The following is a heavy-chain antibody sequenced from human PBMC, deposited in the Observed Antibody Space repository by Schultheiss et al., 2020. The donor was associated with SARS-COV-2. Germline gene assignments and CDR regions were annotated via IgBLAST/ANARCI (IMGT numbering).Heavy chain of an antibody. CDR2: ISSSSSYI. J-gene: IGHJ4*02. CDR3: AKSVPYGVHGGVSDY. Sequence: GGSLRLSCAASGFTFSSYSMNWVRQAPGKGLEWVSSISSSSSYIYYADSVKGRFTISRDNSKNTLYLQMNSLRAEDTAVYYCAKSVPYGVHGGVSDYWGQGTLVTVSS. V-gene: IGHV3-21*04. D-gene: IGHD4-17*01. CDR1: GFTFSSYS.